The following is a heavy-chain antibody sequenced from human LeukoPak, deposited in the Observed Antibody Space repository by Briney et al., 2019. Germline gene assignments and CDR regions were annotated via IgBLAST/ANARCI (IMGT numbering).Heavy chain of an antibody. D-gene: IGHD3-3*01. CDR1: GFTFSSYS. Sequence: PGGSLRLSCAASGFTFSSYSMNWVRQAPGKGLEWVSSISSSSSYTYYADSVKGRFTISRDNAKNSLYLQMNSLRAEDTAVYYCARDFDFWSGYYNLVGYYYMDVWGKGTTVTVSS. V-gene: IGHV3-21*01. J-gene: IGHJ6*03. CDR3: ARDFDFWSGYYNLVGYYYMDV. CDR2: ISSSSSYT.